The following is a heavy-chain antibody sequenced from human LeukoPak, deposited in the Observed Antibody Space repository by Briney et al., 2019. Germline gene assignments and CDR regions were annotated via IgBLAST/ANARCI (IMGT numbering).Heavy chain of an antibody. D-gene: IGHD3-10*01. J-gene: IGHJ6*03. Sequence: SVKVSCKASGVTFSSYAISWVRQAPGQGLEWMGGIIPIFGTANYAQKFQGRVTITTDESTSTAYMELSSLRSEDTAVYYCARDGGLWFGELAYYYMDVWGKGTTVTVSS. CDR1: GVTFSSYA. CDR3: ARDGGLWFGELAYYYMDV. V-gene: IGHV1-69*05. CDR2: IIPIFGTA.